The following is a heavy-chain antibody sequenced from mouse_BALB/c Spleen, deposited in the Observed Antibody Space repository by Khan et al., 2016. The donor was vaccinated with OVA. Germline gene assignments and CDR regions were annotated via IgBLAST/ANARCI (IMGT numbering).Heavy chain of an antibody. V-gene: IGHV1S56*01. Sequence: QVQLKQPGPELVKPGALVKISCKATGYTFTAYDINWVKQRPGQGLEWIGWIYPGDGSTEYNENFKGKATLTADTSSNTAYMQLSSLTSEKSAVYYCASEGLRGVGMDYWGQGTSVSVSS. CDR1: GYTFTAYD. D-gene: IGHD1-1*01. CDR3: ASEGLRGVGMDY. J-gene: IGHJ4*01. CDR2: IYPGDGST.